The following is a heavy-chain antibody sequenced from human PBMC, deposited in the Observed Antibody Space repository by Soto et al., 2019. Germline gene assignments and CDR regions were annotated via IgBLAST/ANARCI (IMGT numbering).Heavy chain of an antibody. V-gene: IGHV4-31*03. J-gene: IGHJ5*02. D-gene: IGHD6-6*01. CDR3: ARDSQLGPNWFDP. CDR2: IYYSGST. CDR1: GGSISSGGYY. Sequence: PSETLSLTCTVSGGSISSGGYYWSWIRQHPGKGLEWIGYIYYSGSTYYNPSLKSRVTISVDTSKNQFSLKLSSVTAADTAVYYCARDSQLGPNWFDPWGHGTLVTVSS.